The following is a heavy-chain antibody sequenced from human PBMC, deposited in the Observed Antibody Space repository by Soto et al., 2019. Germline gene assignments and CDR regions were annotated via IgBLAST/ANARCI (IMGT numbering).Heavy chain of an antibody. Sequence: GGSLRLSCAASGFPFSKYLMSWVRQAPGKGLEWVANIKDDGGQQYYVDSVKGRFTISRDNAENSLYLHMSSLRVEDTAVYYCGKTPRRGGFDTWGQGTVV. CDR1: GFPFSKYL. CDR3: GKTPRRGGFDT. J-gene: IGHJ5*02. CDR2: IKDDGGQQ. V-gene: IGHV3-7*03.